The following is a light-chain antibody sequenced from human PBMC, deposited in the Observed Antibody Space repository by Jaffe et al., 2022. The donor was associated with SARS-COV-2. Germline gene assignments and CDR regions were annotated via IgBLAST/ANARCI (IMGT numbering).Light chain of an antibody. Sequence: VLTQSPGTLSMSPGERATLSCRASQSVSSNYLAWYQQKPGQAPSLLIYGASNRATGIPDRFSGSGSGTDFTLTISRLEPEDFAVYYCQQYGSSPVTFGQGTKVEIK. V-gene: IGKV3-20*01. CDR2: GAS. J-gene: IGKJ1*01. CDR3: QQYGSSPVT. CDR1: QSVSSNY.